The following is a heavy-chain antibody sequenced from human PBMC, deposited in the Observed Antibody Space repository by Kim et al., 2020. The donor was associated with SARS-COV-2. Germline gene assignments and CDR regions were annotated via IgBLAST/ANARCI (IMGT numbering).Heavy chain of an antibody. D-gene: IGHD3-10*01. CDR3: VRDYSGAWAFDF. CDR2: ITPIDGYT. Sequence: ASVKVSCKASGYTFTSNHIHWVRQAPGQGLEWMGMITPIDGYTTYAQKFQDRVTMTRDTSTNTVYLDLSSLRFEDTAVYYCVRDYSGAWAFDFWGPGTLVTVSS. J-gene: IGHJ4*02. V-gene: IGHV1-46*01. CDR1: GYTFTSNH.